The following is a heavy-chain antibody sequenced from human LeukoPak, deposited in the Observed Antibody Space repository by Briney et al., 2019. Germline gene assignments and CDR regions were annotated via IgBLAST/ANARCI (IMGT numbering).Heavy chain of an antibody. CDR2: INSDGTST. D-gene: IGHD4-23*01. J-gene: IGHJ3*02. V-gene: IGHV3-74*01. Sequence: GGSLRLSCAGSAFTLSNSWIHWVRQAPGKGLVWVSRINSDGTSTIYADSVKGRFTISRDNAKNTLYLQMNSLRAEDTAVYYCARENGGNRRASDIWGQGTMVTVSS. CDR3: ARENGGNRRASDI. CDR1: AFTLSNSW.